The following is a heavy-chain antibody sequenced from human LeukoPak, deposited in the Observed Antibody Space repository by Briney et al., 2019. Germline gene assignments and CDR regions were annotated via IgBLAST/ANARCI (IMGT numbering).Heavy chain of an antibody. CDR1: GYTFTGYY. V-gene: IGHV1-2*02. CDR2: INSNSGGT. CDR3: ARASGSYWWFDS. J-gene: IGHJ5*01. D-gene: IGHD1-26*01. Sequence: GASVKVSCKASGYTFTGYYMHWVRQAPGQGLEWMGWINSNSGGTNYAQKLQGSVTMTRDTSISTVYMELSRLRSDDTAVYYCARASGSYWWFDSWGQGTLVTVSS.